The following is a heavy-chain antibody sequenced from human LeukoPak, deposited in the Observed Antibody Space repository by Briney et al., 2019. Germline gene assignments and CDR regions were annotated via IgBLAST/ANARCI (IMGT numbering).Heavy chain of an antibody. CDR3: ARLGAGQLAPDY. CDR1: GYSINNYW. CDR2: IDPSDSYT. V-gene: IGHV5-10-1*01. D-gene: IGHD6-13*01. J-gene: IGHJ4*02. Sequence: GDSLKISCKGAGYSINNYWIGWVRQMPGKGLEWMGRIDPSDSYTNYSPSFQGHVTISADKSISTAYLQWSSLKASDTAMYYCARLGAGQLAPDYWGQGTLVTVSS.